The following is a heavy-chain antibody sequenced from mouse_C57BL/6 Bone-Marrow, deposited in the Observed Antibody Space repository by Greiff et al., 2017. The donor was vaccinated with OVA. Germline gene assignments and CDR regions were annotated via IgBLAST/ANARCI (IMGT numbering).Heavy chain of an antibody. Sequence: QVQLQQPGAELVMPGASVQLSFQSSFSPFPRSWLHWVKQRPGQGLEWIGEIDPSDSYTNYNQKFKGKSTLTVDKSSSTAYMQLSSLTSEDSAVYYCARGAYGNYGLLAYWGQGTLVTVSA. V-gene: IGHV1-69*01. CDR1: FSPFPRSW. CDR2: IDPSDSYT. J-gene: IGHJ3*01. CDR3: ARGAYGNYGLLAY. D-gene: IGHD2-1*01.